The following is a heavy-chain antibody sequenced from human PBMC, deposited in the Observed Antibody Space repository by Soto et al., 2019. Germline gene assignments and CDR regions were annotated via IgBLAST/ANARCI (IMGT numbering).Heavy chain of an antibody. Sequence: QLHLQESGPGLVKPSETLSVTCSVSGASVSSGSHYWTCIRQSPGKALEWIGFIYYSGSTNYNPSLKSRVTISVDTSKNEFSLKVSSVIAADTAVYLCAWDPLGYSSSDFFDQWGQGTLVTVSS. CDR3: AWDPLGYSSSDFFDQ. CDR1: GASVSSGSHY. V-gene: IGHV4-61*01. CDR2: IYYSGST. D-gene: IGHD6-6*01. J-gene: IGHJ4*02.